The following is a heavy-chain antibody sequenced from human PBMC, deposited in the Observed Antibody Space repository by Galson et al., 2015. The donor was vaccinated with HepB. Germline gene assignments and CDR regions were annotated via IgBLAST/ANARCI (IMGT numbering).Heavy chain of an antibody. CDR1: GSSFTSYW. J-gene: IGHJ4*02. D-gene: IGHD3-10*01. CDR3: ARGGAPRAEIGDFFDY. Sequence: QSGAEVTKPGESLRISCTGSGSSFTSYWISWVRQMPGQGLEWKGRLNPSDSYTNYSPSFQGHVNISADKSISTAYLQWSSLKASDTAMYYRARGGAPRAEIGDFFDYWGQGTLVTVSS. CDR2: LNPSDSYT. V-gene: IGHV5-10-1*01.